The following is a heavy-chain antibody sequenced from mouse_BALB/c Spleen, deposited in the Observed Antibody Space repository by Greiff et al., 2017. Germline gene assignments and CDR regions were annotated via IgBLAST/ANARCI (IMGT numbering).Heavy chain of an antibody. CDR1: GYSITSDYA. D-gene: IGHD3-3*01. Sequence: DVQLQESGPGLVKPSQSLSLTCTVTGYSITSDYAWNWIRQFPGNKLEWMGYISYSGSTSYNPSLKSRISITRDTSKNQFFLQLNSVTTEDTATYYCARGAGGPYYFDYWGQGTTLTVSS. J-gene: IGHJ2*01. V-gene: IGHV3-2*02. CDR2: ISYSGST. CDR3: ARGAGGPYYFDY.